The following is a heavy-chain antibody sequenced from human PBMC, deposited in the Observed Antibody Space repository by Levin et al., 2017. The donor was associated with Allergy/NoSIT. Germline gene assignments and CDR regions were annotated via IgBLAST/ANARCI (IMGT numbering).Heavy chain of an antibody. D-gene: IGHD3-9*01. CDR1: GYTFTSYG. Sequence: ASVKVSCKASGYTFTSYGISWVRQAPGQGLEWMGWISAYNGNTNYAQKLQGRVTMTTDTSTSTAYMELRSLRSDDTAVYYCARGGQYYDILTGYLRGVEYGYWGQGTLVTVSS. CDR2: ISAYNGNT. J-gene: IGHJ4*02. V-gene: IGHV1-18*01. CDR3: ARGGQYYDILTGYLRGVEYGY.